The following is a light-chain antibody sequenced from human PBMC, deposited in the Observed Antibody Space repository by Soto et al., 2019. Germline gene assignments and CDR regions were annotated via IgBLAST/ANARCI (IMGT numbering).Light chain of an antibody. CDR2: DDS. V-gene: IGLV3-21*02. Sequence: SYEPTQPPSVSVAPGQTASITCGANNTGSNSVHWYQQKPGQAPVMVVYDDSDRPSGIPERFSGSNSGNTATLTISRVDAGDEADYYCQVGESSSDQLVFGGGTKLTVL. CDR1: NTGSNS. J-gene: IGLJ3*02. CDR3: QVGESSSDQLV.